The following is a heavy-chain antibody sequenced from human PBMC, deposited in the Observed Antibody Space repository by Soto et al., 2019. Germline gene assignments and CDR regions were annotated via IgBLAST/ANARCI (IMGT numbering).Heavy chain of an antibody. CDR1: GFTFSSYA. Sequence: LRLSCAASGFTFSSYAMHWVRHAPVKGLEWVAVISYDGSNKYYADSVKGRFTISRDNSKNTLYLQMNSLRAEDTAVYYCARDIRYNWNYSYYYYGMDVWGQGTTVTVSS. V-gene: IGHV3-30-3*01. D-gene: IGHD1-7*01. CDR3: ARDIRYNWNYSYYYYGMDV. J-gene: IGHJ6*02. CDR2: ISYDGSNK.